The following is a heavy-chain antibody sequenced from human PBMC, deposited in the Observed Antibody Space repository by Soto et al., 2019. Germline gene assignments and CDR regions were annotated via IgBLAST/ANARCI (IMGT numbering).Heavy chain of an antibody. Sequence: GGSLRLSCAASGFTFFSYGMHWVRQAPGKGLEWVAVISYDGSNKYYGDSVKGRFTISRDNSKNALYLQMNSLRADDTAVYYCAKDRAGDIYVAARSGLDYWGQGTLVTVSS. D-gene: IGHD3-3*01. CDR3: AKDRAGDIYVAARSGLDY. CDR1: GFTFFSYG. J-gene: IGHJ4*02. V-gene: IGHV3-30*18. CDR2: ISYDGSNK.